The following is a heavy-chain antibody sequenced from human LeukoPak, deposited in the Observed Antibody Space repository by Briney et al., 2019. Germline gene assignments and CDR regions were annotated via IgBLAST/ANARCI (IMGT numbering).Heavy chain of an antibody. CDR1: GFTFSSYS. Sequence: GGSLTLSCAASGFTFSSYSWSWVRQAPGKGLEWVSTVCSSGGFIYYADSVKGRFIISRDNARNSRFLQMSSLRAEDTGVYFCTTGLKFTLFFDPEDAFDIWGQGKRVTVSS. CDR3: TTGLKFTLFFDPEDAFDI. CDR2: VCSSGGFI. V-gene: IGHV3-21*01. D-gene: IGHD3/OR15-3a*01. J-gene: IGHJ3*02.